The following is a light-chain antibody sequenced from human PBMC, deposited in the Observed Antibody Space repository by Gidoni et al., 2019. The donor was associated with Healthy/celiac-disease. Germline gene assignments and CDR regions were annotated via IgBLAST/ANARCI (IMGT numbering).Light chain of an antibody. CDR1: SLRSYY. Sequence: LTLLTPVSVALGQTVRITCQGDSLRSYYASWYQQKPGPAPVLVIYGKNNRPSGIPDRFSGSSSGNTASLTITGAQAEDEADYYCNSRDSSGNHQVFGTGTKVTVL. CDR3: NSRDSSGNHQV. V-gene: IGLV3-19*01. CDR2: GKN. J-gene: IGLJ1*01.